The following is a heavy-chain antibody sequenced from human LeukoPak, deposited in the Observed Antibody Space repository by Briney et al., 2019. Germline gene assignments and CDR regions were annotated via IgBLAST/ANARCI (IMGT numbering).Heavy chain of an antibody. J-gene: IGHJ4*02. V-gene: IGHV4-34*01. CDR2: INHSGST. CDR1: AVTFYGYY. CDR3: AREGGTMVRGLRFDY. D-gene: IGHD3-10*01. Sequence: PSETLSFNCAGYAVTFYGYYWMWIRQPPGKGREWSGEINHSGSTNYNPFLKSRATISVDTSKNQVSLKLSCVTAADTAVYYCAREGGTMVRGLRFDYWGKGTLVTVSS.